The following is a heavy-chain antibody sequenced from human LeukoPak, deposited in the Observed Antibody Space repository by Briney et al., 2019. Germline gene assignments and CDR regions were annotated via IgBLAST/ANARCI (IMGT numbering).Heavy chain of an antibody. D-gene: IGHD6-13*01. CDR1: GFSFSSYW. V-gene: IGHV3-21*01. CDR2: ISSRGTHM. CDR3: ARDFRIAAAVPSYFDY. Sequence: GGSLRLSCAASGFSFSSYWMHWVRQAPGKGLEWVSFISSRGTHMYYLDSVEGRFTISRDNAKASLDLQLNSLGAEDTAVYFCARDFRIAAAVPSYFDYWGQGVLVTVSS. J-gene: IGHJ4*02.